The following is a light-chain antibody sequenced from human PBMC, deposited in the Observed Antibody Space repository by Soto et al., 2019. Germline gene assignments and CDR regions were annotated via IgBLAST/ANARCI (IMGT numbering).Light chain of an antibody. Sequence: EVVMTQSPATLSVSPGERATLSCRASQSVDSNLAWYQQKPGQAPRLLIYRASTRAAGIPDTFSGSGSGTEFTLTIRRLQSEDFAVYYCQQYNDWPYNFGQGTKLDIK. CDR1: QSVDSN. J-gene: IGKJ2*01. CDR3: QQYNDWPYN. V-gene: IGKV3-15*01. CDR2: RAS.